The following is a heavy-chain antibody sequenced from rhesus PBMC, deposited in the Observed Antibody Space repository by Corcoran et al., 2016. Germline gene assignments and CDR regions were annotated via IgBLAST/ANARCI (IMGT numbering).Heavy chain of an antibody. Sequence: EGPLVRSGAEVKKPGPSVTVSCKFSGYTFADLSMNWVRTVPGKGVGWLGGGDSVNGERMHAEKFQGKVNIAEAKAKDTAYMELSMLGTEETAVDSWADPGGTGNGVEYFEFWGQGALVTVSS. D-gene: IGHD1-1*01. CDR2: GDSVNGER. CDR1: GYTFADLS. V-gene: IGHV1-156D*01. J-gene: IGHJ1*01. CDR3: ADPGGTGNGVEYFEF.